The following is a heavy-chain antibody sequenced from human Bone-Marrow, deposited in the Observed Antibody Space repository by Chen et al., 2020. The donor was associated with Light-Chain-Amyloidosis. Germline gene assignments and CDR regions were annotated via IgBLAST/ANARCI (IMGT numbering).Heavy chain of an antibody. CDR2: SYYSGST. Sequence: LQLQESGPGLVKPSETLSLTCTVSGGSTSSSSYYWGWIRQPPGKGLVWVGSSYYSGSTYYNPSLKSRVTISVDTSKNQFSLKLSSVTAADTAVYYCARTYYYDSGAFDIWGQGTMVTVSS. CDR1: GGSTSSSSYY. D-gene: IGHD3-22*01. J-gene: IGHJ3*02. V-gene: IGHV4-39*01. CDR3: ARTYYYDSGAFDI.